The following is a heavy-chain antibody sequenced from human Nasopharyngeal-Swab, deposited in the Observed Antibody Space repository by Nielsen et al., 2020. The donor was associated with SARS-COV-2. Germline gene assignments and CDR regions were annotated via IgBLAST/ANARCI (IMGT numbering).Heavy chain of an antibody. CDR1: GFTFSGSA. CDR2: ISSSGSTI. V-gene: IGHV3-48*03. CDR3: ARVAPKYYDILTGYTRQYYFDY. Sequence: GESLKISCAASGFTFSGSAMHWVRQAPGKGLEWVSYISSSGSTIYYADSVKGRFTISRDNAKNSLYLQMNSLRAEDTAVYYCARVAPKYYDILTGYTRQYYFDYWGQGTLVTVSS. D-gene: IGHD3-9*01. J-gene: IGHJ4*02.